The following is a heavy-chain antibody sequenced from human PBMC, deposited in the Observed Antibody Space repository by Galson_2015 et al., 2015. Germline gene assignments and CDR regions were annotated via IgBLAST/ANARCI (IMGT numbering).Heavy chain of an antibody. V-gene: IGHV3-53*01. CDR3: ARVLVVVTAEHYYYYGMDV. Sequence: SLRLSCAASGFTVSSNYMSWVRQAPGKGLEWVSVIYSGGSTYYADSVKGRFTISRDNSKNTLYLQMNSLRAEDTAVYYCARVLVVVTAEHYYYYGMDVWGQGTTVTVSS. CDR1: GFTVSSNY. J-gene: IGHJ6*02. D-gene: IGHD2-21*02. CDR2: IYSGGST.